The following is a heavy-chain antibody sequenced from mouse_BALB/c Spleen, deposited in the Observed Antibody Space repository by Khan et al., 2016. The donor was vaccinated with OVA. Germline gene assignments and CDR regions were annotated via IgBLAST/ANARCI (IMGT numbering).Heavy chain of an antibody. V-gene: IGHV1-87*01. CDR3: ARDGSRYAMDY. J-gene: IGHJ4*01. CDR2: IYPGDGAT. CDR1: GYIFSSYW. Sequence: QVQLQQSGAELARPGASVKLSCKASGYIFSSYWMQWVKQRPGQGLEWIGAIYPGDGATRYTQKFKDKATLTADKSSSTAYMQLSSLASEDSAVYYCARDGSRYAMDYWGQGTSVTVSS. D-gene: IGHD1-1*01.